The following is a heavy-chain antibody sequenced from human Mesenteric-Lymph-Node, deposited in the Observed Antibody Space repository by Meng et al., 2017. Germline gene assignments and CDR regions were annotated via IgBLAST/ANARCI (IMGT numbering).Heavy chain of an antibody. V-gene: IGHV4-39*07. D-gene: IGHD6-19*01. Sequence: SETLSLTCTVSGGSISSYYWGWIRQPPGKGLEWIGSIYYSGSTYYNPSLKSRVTISVDTSKNQFSLKLSSVTAADTAVYYCARDKTSGPGYYYYGMDVWGQGTTVTVSS. CDR1: GGSISSYY. CDR3: ARDKTSGPGYYYYGMDV. CDR2: IYYSGST. J-gene: IGHJ6*02.